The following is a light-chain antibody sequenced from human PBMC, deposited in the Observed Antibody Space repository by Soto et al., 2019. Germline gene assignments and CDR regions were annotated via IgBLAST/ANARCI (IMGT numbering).Light chain of an antibody. J-gene: IGLJ3*02. CDR1: SSDIGRYNY. CDR3: GSYTGRSPLWF. CDR2: GVN. V-gene: IGLV2-14*01. Sequence: QSALTQPASVSGSPGQSITISCTGTSSDIGRYNYVSWYQQHPGKAPKVIIFGVNNPPSGVSARFSGSKSGNTASLNISGLQAEDEADYYCGSYTGRSPLWFFGGGPKVTVL.